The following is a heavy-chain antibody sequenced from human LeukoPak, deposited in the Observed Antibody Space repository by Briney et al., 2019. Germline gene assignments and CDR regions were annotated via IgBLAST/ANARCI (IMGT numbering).Heavy chain of an antibody. V-gene: IGHV1-2*02. J-gene: IGHJ4*02. CDR3: ARLSWAAGTTTIRTPPDFDY. CDR1: GYTFTGYY. CDR2: INPNSGGT. Sequence: ASVKVSCKTSGYTFTGYYMHWVRQAPGQGLEWMGWINPNSGGTNYAQKFQGRVTMTRDTSISTAYMELSRLRSDDTAVYYCARLSWAAGTTTIRTPPDFDYWGQGTLVTVSS. D-gene: IGHD6-13*01.